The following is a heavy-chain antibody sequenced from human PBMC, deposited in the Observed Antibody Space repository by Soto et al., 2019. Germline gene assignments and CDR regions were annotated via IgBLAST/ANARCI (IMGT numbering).Heavy chain of an antibody. CDR1: GFTFSCYA. CDR3: AKADSVPYSNSFRGAFDI. Sequence: GGSLRLSCAASGFTFSCYAMSWVRQAPGKGLEWVSAISGSGGSTYYADSVKGRFTISRDNSKNTLYLQMNSLRAEDTAVYYCAKADSVPYSNSFRGAFDIWGQGTMVTVSS. V-gene: IGHV3-23*01. J-gene: IGHJ3*02. CDR2: ISGSGGST. D-gene: IGHD4-4*01.